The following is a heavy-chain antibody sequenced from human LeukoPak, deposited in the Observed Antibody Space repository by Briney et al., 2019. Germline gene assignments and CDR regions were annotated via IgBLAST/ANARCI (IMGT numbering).Heavy chain of an antibody. J-gene: IGHJ3*01. CDR1: GGSFSSHY. D-gene: IGHD4-17*01. CDR3: ARDPTTVTKGLDL. Sequence: TSETLSLTCTVSGGSFSSHYRSWIRQPPGKGLEWIGYISYIGSTNYNPSLKSRVTISVDTSKNQFSLKLSSVTAADAAVYFCARDPTTVTKGLDLWGQGTMVTVSS. V-gene: IGHV4-59*11. CDR2: ISYIGST.